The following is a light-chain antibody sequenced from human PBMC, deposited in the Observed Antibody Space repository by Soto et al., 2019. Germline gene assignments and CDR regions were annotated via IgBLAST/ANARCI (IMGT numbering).Light chain of an antibody. CDR3: QQYGSSRT. V-gene: IGKV3-20*01. J-gene: IGKJ1*01. CDR1: QSISSSY. Sequence: EIVLTQSPGTLSLSPGERGTLSCRASQSISSSYLAWYQQKPGQAPRLLIYDASSRATGIPDRFSGSGSGTDFTLTISRLEPEDFAVYYCQQYGSSRTFGQGTKVDI. CDR2: DAS.